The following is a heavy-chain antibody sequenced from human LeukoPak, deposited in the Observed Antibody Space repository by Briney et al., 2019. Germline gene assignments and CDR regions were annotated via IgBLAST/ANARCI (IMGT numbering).Heavy chain of an antibody. J-gene: IGHJ6*03. V-gene: IGHV4-4*09. CDR1: GDSISGYS. CDR2: IQSSGTT. D-gene: IGHD6-19*01. CDR3: ARRVTSKAVRPNIYQYMDV. Sequence: SETLSLTCTVSGDSISGYSWSWIRQSPEKGLEWIGLIQSSGTTKYNPSLKGRVTISVDTSKTQLSLKVTSVTDADTAVYYCARRVTSKAVRPNIYQYMDVWGKGTTDTASS.